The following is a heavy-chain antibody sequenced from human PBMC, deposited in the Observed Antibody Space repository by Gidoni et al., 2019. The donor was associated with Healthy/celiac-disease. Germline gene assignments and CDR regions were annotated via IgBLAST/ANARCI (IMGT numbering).Heavy chain of an antibody. D-gene: IGHD2-21*02. CDR3: ARGQSDIVVVTAILHYFDY. V-gene: IGHV3-21*01. CDR1: GFTFSSYS. CDR2: ISSSSSYI. J-gene: IGHJ4*02. Sequence: EVQLVESGGGLVKPGGSLILSCAASGFTFSSYSMNWVRQAPGNGLEWLSSISSSSSYIYYADSVKGRFTISRDNAKNSLYLQMNSLRAEDTAVYYCARGQSDIVVVTAILHYFDYWGQGTLVTVSS.